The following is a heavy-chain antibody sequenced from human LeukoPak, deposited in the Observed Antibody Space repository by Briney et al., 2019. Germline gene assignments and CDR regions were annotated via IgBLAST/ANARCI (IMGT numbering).Heavy chain of an antibody. D-gene: IGHD3-22*01. CDR3: ARGADSSGYYSIFYFDY. J-gene: IGHJ4*02. V-gene: IGHV4-39*07. Sequence: SETLSLTCTVSGGSISSSSYYWGWIRQPPGKGLEWIGSIYYSGSTYYNPSLKSRVTISVDTSKNQFSLKLSSVTAADTAVYYCARGADSSGYYSIFYFDYWGQGTLVTVSS. CDR2: IYYSGST. CDR1: GGSISSSSYY.